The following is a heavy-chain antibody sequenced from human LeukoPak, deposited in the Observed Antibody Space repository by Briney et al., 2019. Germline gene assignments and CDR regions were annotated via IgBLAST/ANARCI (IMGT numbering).Heavy chain of an antibody. J-gene: IGHJ4*02. D-gene: IGHD1-26*01. CDR3: ASDAYDSGSYTPFDY. V-gene: IGHV3-7*01. CDR2: IKQDGSEK. Sequence: PGGSLRLSCAASGFTFSSYWMSWVRQAPGKGLEWVANIKQDGSEKYYVDSVKGRFTISRDNAKNSLYLQMNSLRAEDTAVYYCASDAYDSGSYTPFDYWGQGTLVTVSS. CDR1: GFTFSSYW.